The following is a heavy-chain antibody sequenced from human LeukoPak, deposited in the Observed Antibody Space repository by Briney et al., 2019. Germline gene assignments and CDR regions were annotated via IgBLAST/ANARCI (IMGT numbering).Heavy chain of an antibody. V-gene: IGHV4-59*11. CDR1: GDSFSSHY. J-gene: IGHJ3*02. Sequence: SETLSLTCAVSGDSFSSHYWTWIRQPPGKGLEWIGYISYIGSTNYNPSLKSRVTVSIDTSKSQFSLKLSSVTAADTAVYYCARDLVTVTKGFDIWGQGTMVSVSS. CDR2: ISYIGST. CDR3: ARDLVTVTKGFDI. D-gene: IGHD4-17*01.